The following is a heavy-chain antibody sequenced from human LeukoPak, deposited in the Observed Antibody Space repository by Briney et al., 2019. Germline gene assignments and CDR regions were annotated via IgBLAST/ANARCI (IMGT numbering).Heavy chain of an antibody. D-gene: IGHD2-21*02. V-gene: IGHV3-30*04. J-gene: IGHJ4*02. CDR1: GFTLSSYA. Sequence: GRSLRLSCAASGFTLSSYAMHWARQAPGKGLEWVAVISYDGSNKYYADSVKGRFTISRDNSKNTLYLQMNSLRAEDTAVYYCARPSAAYCGGDCYIDYWGQGTLVTVSS. CDR3: ARPSAAYCGGDCYIDY. CDR2: ISYDGSNK.